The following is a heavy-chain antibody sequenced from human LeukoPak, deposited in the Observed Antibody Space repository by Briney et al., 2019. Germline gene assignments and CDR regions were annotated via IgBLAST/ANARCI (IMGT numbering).Heavy chain of an antibody. CDR3: AKDVTPTYYYDSSGSYYFDY. CDR1: GFTFSSYA. Sequence: PGGSLRLSCAASGFTFSSYAMSWVRQAPGKGLEWVSAISGSGGSTYYADSVKGRFTISRGNSKNTLYLQMNSLRAEDTAVYYCAKDVTPTYYYDSSGSYYFDYWGQGTLVTVSS. V-gene: IGHV3-23*01. D-gene: IGHD3-22*01. CDR2: ISGSGGST. J-gene: IGHJ4*02.